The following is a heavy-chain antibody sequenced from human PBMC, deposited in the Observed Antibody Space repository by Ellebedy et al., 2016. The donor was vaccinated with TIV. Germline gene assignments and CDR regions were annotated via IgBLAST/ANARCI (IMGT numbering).Heavy chain of an antibody. J-gene: IGHJ4*02. V-gene: IGHV4-4*02. CDR2: ALHSGRA. CDR3: ATSSTVTTFDL. CDR1: GGSINSINW. Sequence: MLSETLSLTCAVSGGSINSINWWNWVRQTPGKGLEWLGQALHSGRANYNPSLKSRVTISVDKSKQQFSLKLNSVTAADTALYFCATSSTVTTFDLWGQGILVTVSS. D-gene: IGHD4-11*01.